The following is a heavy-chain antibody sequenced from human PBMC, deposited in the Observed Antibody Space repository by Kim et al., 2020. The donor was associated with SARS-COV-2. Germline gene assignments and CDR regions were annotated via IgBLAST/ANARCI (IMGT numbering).Heavy chain of an antibody. J-gene: IGHJ2*01. CDR1: GGSVSSGSYY. Sequence: SETLSLTCTVSGGSVSSGSYYWSWIRQPPGKGLEWIGYIYYSGSTNYNPSLKSRVTISVDTSKNQFSLKLSSVTAADTAVYYCARVVLGGVVVPAAQRGYSYGSKWYFDLWGRGTLVTVSS. D-gene: IGHD2-2*01. CDR2: IYYSGST. V-gene: IGHV4-61*01. CDR3: ARVVLGGVVVPAAQRGYSYGSKWYFDL.